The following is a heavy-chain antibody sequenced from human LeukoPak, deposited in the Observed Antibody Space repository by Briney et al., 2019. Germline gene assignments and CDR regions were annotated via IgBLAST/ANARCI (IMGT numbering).Heavy chain of an antibody. D-gene: IGHD3-3*01. CDR3: ARAGPYDFWSGYYTRDYYYYGMDV. CDR1: GYTFTSYY. CDR2: INPSGGST. Sequence: ASVKVSCKASGYTFTSYYMHWVRQAPGQGLEWMGIINPSGGSTSYAQKFQGRVTMTRDTSTSTVYIELSSLRSEDTAVYYCARAGPYDFWSGYYTRDYYYYGMDVWGQGTTVTVSS. V-gene: IGHV1-46*01. J-gene: IGHJ6*02.